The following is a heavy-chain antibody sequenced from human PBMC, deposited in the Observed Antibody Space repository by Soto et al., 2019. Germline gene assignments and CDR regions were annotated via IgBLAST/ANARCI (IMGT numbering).Heavy chain of an antibody. V-gene: IGHV3-9*01. CDR2: ITRNSGSI. CDR1: GFSFADYD. D-gene: IGHD2-21*02. J-gene: IGHJ4*02. Sequence: EVQLVESGGGLVQPGRSLRLSCEVSGFSFADYDMNWVRQAPGKGLEWVARITRNSGSITYADSVKGRFTISRDNAKNSLHLQMNSLRSEDTALYYCAKVHKSTAVVTVIPFDSWGQGTLVTVSS. CDR3: AKVHKSTAVVTVIPFDS.